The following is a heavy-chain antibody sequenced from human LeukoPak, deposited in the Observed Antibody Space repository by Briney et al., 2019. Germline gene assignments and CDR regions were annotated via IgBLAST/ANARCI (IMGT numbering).Heavy chain of an antibody. CDR1: GFSFSSHS. J-gene: IGHJ4*02. D-gene: IGHD2-2*01. V-gene: IGHV3-21*01. CDR3: ARHRGYCSSTSCYPYYFDY. Sequence: GGSLRLSCAASGFSFSSHSMNWVRQAPGKGLEWVSSISGTSAYIYYADSLKGRFTISRDNAKNSLFLQMNSLRAEDTAVYYCARHRGYCSSTSCYPYYFDYWGQGTLVTVSS. CDR2: ISGTSAYI.